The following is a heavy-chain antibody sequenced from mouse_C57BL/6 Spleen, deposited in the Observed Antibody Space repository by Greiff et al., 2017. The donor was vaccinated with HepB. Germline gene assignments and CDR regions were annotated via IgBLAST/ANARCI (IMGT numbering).Heavy chain of an antibody. CDR3: ARCGDYGYLYYAMDD. D-gene: IGHD2-2*01. V-gene: IGHV1-64*01. Sequence: QVQLQQPGAELVKPGASVKLSCKASGYTFTSYWMHWVKQRPGQGLEWIGMIHPNSGSTNYNEKFKSKATLTVDKSASTAYMQLSSLTSEDSAVYYCARCGDYGYLYYAMDDWGKGTSVTVAS. CDR1: GYTFTSYW. CDR2: IHPNSGST. J-gene: IGHJ4*01.